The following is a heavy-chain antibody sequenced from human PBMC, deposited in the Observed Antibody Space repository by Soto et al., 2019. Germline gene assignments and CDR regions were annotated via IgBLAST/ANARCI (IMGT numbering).Heavy chain of an antibody. J-gene: IGHJ6*02. CDR3: XXXXXXWKDYYYYGMDV. V-gene: IGHV4-30-4*01. Sequence: QVQLQESGPGLVKPSQTLSLTCTVSGGSISSGDDFWTWIRQPPGKGLEWIGYIYYSGSTYYNPSXXXXXXXXXXXXXXXXXXXXXXXXXXXXXXXXXXXXXXXWKDYYYYGMDVWGQGTTVTVSS. D-gene: IGHD1-1*01. CDR1: GGSISSGDDF. CDR2: IYYSGST.